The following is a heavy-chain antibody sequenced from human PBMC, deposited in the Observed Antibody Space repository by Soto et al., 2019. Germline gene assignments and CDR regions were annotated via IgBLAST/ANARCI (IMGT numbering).Heavy chain of an antibody. J-gene: IGHJ4*02. V-gene: IGHV4-34*01. CDR1: GGSSSGYS. Sequence: PSETLSPTCAVYGGSSSGYSWSWIRQPPGKGLEWIGEINHSGSTNYNPSLKSRVTISVDTSKNQFSLKLSSVTAADTAVYYCARGREYSSSGNFDYWGQGTLVTVSS. CDR3: ARGREYSSSGNFDY. D-gene: IGHD6-6*01. CDR2: INHSGST.